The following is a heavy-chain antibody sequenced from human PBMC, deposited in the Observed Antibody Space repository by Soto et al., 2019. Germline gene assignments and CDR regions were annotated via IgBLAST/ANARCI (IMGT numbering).Heavy chain of an antibody. V-gene: IGHV1-46*01. CDR1: GFALTSNY. J-gene: IGHJ6*02. CDR3: ARXTNVALTFHYYGMDV. D-gene: IGHD1-1*01. Sequence: ASVKASCKASGFALTSNYIHWVRQAPGQGLEWMGIINPNTGSTSSTQRFRGRLTIDRDTSTSTVYMELSSLGSEDTAVYYCARXTNVALTFHYYGMDVWGQGTTVTVSS. CDR2: INPNTGST.